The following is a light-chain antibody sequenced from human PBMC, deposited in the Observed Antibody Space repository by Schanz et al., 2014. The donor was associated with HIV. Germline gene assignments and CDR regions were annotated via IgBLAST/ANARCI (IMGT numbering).Light chain of an antibody. J-gene: IGLJ1*01. CDR1: SSDVGHYNY. V-gene: IGLV2-11*01. CDR2: DVT. CDR3: CSYTTTSTYV. Sequence: QSALTQPRSVSGSPGQSVTISCTGTSSDVGHYNYISWYQQHPDRAPRLMIYDVTKRPSGVPNRFSGSKSGNTASLTISGLQAEDEADYYCCSYTTTSTYVFGAGTKVTVL.